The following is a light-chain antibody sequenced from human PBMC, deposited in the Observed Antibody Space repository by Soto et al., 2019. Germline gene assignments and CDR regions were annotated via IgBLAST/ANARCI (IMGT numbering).Light chain of an antibody. CDR2: QVV. Sequence: SAPTHPAPLSGAPGSSVTLSCTGNSGEVWGYDLVSWYQQHPGKAPQLMIYQVVKRPSGVSNRFSGSQSGNTASLTISGLQAEDEADYYCCSYAGINTLYVFGTGTKVTVL. CDR3: CSYAGINTLYV. CDR1: SGEVWGYDL. J-gene: IGLJ1*01. V-gene: IGLV2-23*02.